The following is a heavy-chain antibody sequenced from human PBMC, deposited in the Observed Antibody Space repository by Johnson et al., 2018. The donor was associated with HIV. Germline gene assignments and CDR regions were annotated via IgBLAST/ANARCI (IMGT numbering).Heavy chain of an antibody. CDR3: ARDLGVDWSKGAFDM. J-gene: IGHJ3*02. CDR1: GFTFDDYG. V-gene: IGHV3-20*04. Sequence: VQLVESGGGVVRPGGSLRLSCEASGFTFDDYGLSWVRQAPGKGLEWVSGMNWNGGSTGYADSVKGRCTISRDNSKNTLYLQMNSLRAEDTAVYYCARDLGVDWSKGAFDMWGQGTMVTVSS. D-gene: IGHD3/OR15-3a*01. CDR2: MNWNGGST.